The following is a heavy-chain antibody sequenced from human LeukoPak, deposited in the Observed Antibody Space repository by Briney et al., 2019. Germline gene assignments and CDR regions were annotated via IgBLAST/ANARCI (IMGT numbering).Heavy chain of an antibody. J-gene: IGHJ4*02. V-gene: IGHV5-51*01. D-gene: IGHD5-18*01. CDR3: ARALVDTAMVTGFGY. CDR1: GYSFTSYW. CDR2: IYPGDSDT. Sequence: GESLKISCKGSGYSFTSYWIGWVRQMPGKGLEWMGIIYPGDSDTRYSPSFQGQVTISADKSISTAYLQWSSLKASDTAMYYCARALVDTAMVTGFGYWGQGTLVTVSS.